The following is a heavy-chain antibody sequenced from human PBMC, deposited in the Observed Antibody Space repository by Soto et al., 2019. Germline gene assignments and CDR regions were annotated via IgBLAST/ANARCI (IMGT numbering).Heavy chain of an antibody. CDR2: INPNSGGT. Sequence: GASVKVSCKASGYTFTGYYMHWVRQAPGQGLEWMGWINPNSGGTNYAQKFQGWVTMTRDTSISTAYMELSRLRSDDTAVYYCARNAYDGREDDAFDIWGQGTMVTVS. CDR1: GYTFTGYY. CDR3: ARNAYDGREDDAFDI. V-gene: IGHV1-2*04. D-gene: IGHD3-22*01. J-gene: IGHJ3*02.